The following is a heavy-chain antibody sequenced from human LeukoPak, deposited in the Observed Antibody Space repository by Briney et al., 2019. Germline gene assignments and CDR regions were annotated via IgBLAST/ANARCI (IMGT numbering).Heavy chain of an antibody. D-gene: IGHD5-18*01. CDR1: GYSISSGYY. CDR3: ASHHTAMDY. CDR2: IYHSGTT. J-gene: IGHJ4*02. V-gene: IGHV4-38-2*02. Sequence: NPSETLSLTCTVSGYSISSGYYWGWIRQPPGKGLEWIGSIYHSGTTYYNPSLKGRVTISVDTSKNQFSLKLSSVTAADTAVYYCASHHTAMDYWGQGTLVTVSS.